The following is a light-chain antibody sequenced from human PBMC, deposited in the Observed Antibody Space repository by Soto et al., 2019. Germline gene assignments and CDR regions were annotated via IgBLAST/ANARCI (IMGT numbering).Light chain of an antibody. CDR3: GAWDDSLNGWV. J-gene: IGLJ3*02. V-gene: IGLV1-36*01. CDR1: TSNIGKNT. CDR2: YDD. Sequence: QSVLTQPPSVSEGPGQRVTISCSGSTSNIGKNTVNWYQQLPGEAPKLFIYYDDLLDSGVSDRFSGSKSGTSASLAISGLQSEDEADYYCGAWDDSLNGWVFGGGTKRTVL.